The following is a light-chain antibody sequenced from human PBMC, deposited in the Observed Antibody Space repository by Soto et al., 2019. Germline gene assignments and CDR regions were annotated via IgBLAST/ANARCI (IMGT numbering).Light chain of an antibody. CDR2: STS. V-gene: IGKV3D-20*02. J-gene: IGKJ5*01. CDR1: QRFGSSN. Sequence: EIVLTQSPGTLSLSPGARAPLSCRASQRFGSSNLAWYQQKPGQAPRLLIYSTSSRATGIPDRFSGSGSGTDFTLTISRLEPEDFAVYYCQQRSNWPITFGQGTRLEIK. CDR3: QQRSNWPIT.